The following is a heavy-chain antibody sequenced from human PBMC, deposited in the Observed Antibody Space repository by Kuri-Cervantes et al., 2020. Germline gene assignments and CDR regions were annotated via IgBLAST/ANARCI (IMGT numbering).Heavy chain of an antibody. CDR3: ARGSGTMAGTLD. V-gene: IGHV3-33*08. J-gene: IGHJ4*02. CDR2: IWYDGSNK. Sequence: GGSLRLSCAASGFTFSSYAMHWVRQAPGKGLEWVAVIWYDGSNKYYADSVKGRFTISRDNSKNTLYLQMNSLRAEDTAVYYCARGSGTMAGTLDWGQGTLVTVSS. D-gene: IGHD6-19*01. CDR1: GFTFSSYA.